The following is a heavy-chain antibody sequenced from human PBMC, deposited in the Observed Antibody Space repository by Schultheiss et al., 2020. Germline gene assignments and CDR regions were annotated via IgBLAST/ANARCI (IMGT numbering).Heavy chain of an antibody. CDR2: IYTSGST. D-gene: IGHD3-10*01. CDR3: ARPERGFGDPPYFDY. CDR1: GGSIGRVYY. V-gene: IGHV4-4*07. Sequence: SETLSLTCTVSGGSIGRVYYWAWIRQPPGKGLEWIGRIYTSGSTNYNPSLKSRVTMSVDTSKNQFSLKLSSVTAADTAVYYCARPERGFGDPPYFDYWGQGTLVTVSS. J-gene: IGHJ4*02.